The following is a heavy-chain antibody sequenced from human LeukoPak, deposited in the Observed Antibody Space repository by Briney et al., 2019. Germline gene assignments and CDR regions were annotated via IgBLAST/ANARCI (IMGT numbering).Heavy chain of an antibody. CDR1: GFTFSSYE. Sequence: PGGSLRLSCAASGFTFSSYEMNWVRQAPGKGLEWVSYITLSSSSIYYADSVKGRFTISRDNSKNALYLQMNSLRAEDTAVYYCAKPGGTYSSIPTGWFDPWGQGTLVTVSS. CDR3: AKPGGTYSSIPTGWFDP. D-gene: IGHD6-13*01. CDR2: ITLSSSSI. V-gene: IGHV3-48*03. J-gene: IGHJ5*02.